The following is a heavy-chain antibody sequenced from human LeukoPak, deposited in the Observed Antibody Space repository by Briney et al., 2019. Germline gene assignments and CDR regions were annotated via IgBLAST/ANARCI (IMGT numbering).Heavy chain of an antibody. D-gene: IGHD1-26*01. V-gene: IGHV4-31*03. J-gene: IGHJ4*02. Sequence: SQTLSLTCTVSGGSISSGGYYWSWIRQHPGKGLEWIGYIYYSGSTYYNPSLKSRVTISVDTSKNQFSLKLSSVTAADTAVYYCARVIVGATYGLDYWGQGTLVTVSS. CDR1: GGSISSGGYY. CDR3: ARVIVGATYGLDY. CDR2: IYYSGST.